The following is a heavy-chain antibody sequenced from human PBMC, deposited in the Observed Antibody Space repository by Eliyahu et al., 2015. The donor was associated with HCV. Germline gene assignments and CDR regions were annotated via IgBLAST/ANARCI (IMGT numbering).Heavy chain of an antibody. CDR1: GGSFSGYY. CDR2: INHSGST. Sequence: QVQLQQWGAGLLKPSETLSLTCAVYGGSFSGYYWSWIRQPPRKGLEWIGEINHSGSTNYNPSLKSRVTISVDTSKNQFSLKLSSVTAADTAVYYCARGTITFGGVIVMSWFDPWGQGTLVTVSS. D-gene: IGHD3-16*02. V-gene: IGHV4-34*01. J-gene: IGHJ5*02. CDR3: ARGTITFGGVIVMSWFDP.